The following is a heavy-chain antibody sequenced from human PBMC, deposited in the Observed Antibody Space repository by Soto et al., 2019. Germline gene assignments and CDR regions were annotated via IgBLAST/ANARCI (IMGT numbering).Heavy chain of an antibody. V-gene: IGHV4-39*01. CDR1: GGSISSSSYY. CDR2: IHYGGST. J-gene: IGHJ5*02. Sequence: SETLSLTCTVSGGSISSSSYYWGWIRQPPGKGLEWVGSIHYGGSTYYNPSLKSRVTISVDTSKNQFSLKLSSVTAADTAVYYCGRPRAVAARGFDTWGQGTLVTVSS. CDR3: GRPRAVAARGFDT. D-gene: IGHD6-6*01.